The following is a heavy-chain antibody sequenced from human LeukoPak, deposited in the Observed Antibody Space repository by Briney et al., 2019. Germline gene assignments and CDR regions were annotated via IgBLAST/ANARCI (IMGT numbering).Heavy chain of an antibody. V-gene: IGHV3-66*02. Sequence: GGSLRLSCAASGFTVSSNYMSWVRQAPGKGLEWVSVIYSGGSTYYADSVKGRFTISIDNSKNTLYLQMNSLRAEDTAVYYCARYHYDFWSGYFDYWGQGTLVTVSS. CDR3: ARYHYDFWSGYFDY. J-gene: IGHJ4*02. CDR2: IYSGGST. D-gene: IGHD3-3*01. CDR1: GFTVSSNY.